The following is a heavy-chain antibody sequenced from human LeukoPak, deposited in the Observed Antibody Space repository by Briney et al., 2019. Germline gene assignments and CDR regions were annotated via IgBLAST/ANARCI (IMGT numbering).Heavy chain of an antibody. CDR1: GLTFSSYA. CDR3: ARGPTNFWSGYQGASYYFDY. D-gene: IGHD3-3*01. CDR2: ISYDGSNK. J-gene: IGHJ4*02. V-gene: IGHV3-30-3*01. Sequence: GGSLRLSCAASGLTFSSYAMHWVRQAPGKGLEWVPVISYDGSNKYYADSVKGRFTISRDNSKNTLYLQMNSLRAEDTAVYYCARGPTNFWSGYQGASYYFDYWGQGTLVTVSS.